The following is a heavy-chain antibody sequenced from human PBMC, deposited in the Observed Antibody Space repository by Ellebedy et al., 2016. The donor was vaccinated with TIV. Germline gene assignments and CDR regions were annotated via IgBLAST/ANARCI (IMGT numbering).Heavy chain of an antibody. D-gene: IGHD2-21*01. CDR1: GFTFSSYA. J-gene: IGHJ4*02. CDR2: ISGSGGST. CDR3: ANYPTHIVVVIATPLDY. V-gene: IGHV3-23*01. Sequence: GESLKISXAASGFTFSSYAMSWVRQAPGKGLEWVSAISGSGGSTYYADSVKGRFTISRDNSKNTLYLQMNSLRAEDTAVYYCANYPTHIVVVIATPLDYWGQGTLVTVSS.